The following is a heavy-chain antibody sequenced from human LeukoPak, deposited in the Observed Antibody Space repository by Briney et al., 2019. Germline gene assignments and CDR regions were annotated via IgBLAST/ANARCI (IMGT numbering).Heavy chain of an antibody. V-gene: IGHV4-34*01. CDR3: AREDTAIAGGYYYMDV. D-gene: IGHD5-18*01. J-gene: IGHJ6*03. CDR2: INHSGST. Sequence: KINHSGSTNYNPSLKSRVTISVDTSKTQFSLKLSSVTAAYTAVYYCAREDTAIAGGYYYMDVWGKGTTFTVSS.